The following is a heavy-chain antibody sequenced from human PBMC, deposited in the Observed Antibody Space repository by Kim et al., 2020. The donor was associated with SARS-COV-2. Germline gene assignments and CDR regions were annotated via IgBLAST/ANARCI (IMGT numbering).Heavy chain of an antibody. D-gene: IGHD3-10*01. V-gene: IGHV3-30*04. CDR3: AREGRGDYGSGSMGDV. CDR2: ISEDGSNT. Sequence: GGSLRLSCAASGFSFRNYGIHWVRQAPGKGLEWLAVISEDGSNTVYTDSVKGRFTISRDNSRNTANLQMNSLRAEDVAVYYCAREGRGDYGSGSMGDVWGQGTTVTVSS. J-gene: IGHJ6*02. CDR1: GFSFRNYG.